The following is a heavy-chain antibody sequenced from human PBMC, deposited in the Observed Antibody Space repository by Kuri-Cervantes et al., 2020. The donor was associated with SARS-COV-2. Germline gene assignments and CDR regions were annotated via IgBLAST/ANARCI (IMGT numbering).Heavy chain of an antibody. CDR1: GFTFSSYS. CDR2: ISSSSSTI. V-gene: IGHV3-48*02. J-gene: IGHJ5*02. Sequence: GESLKISCAASGFTFSSYSMNWVRQAPGKGLEWVSYISSSSSTIYYADSVKGRFTISRDNAKNSLYLQMNSLRDEDTAVYYCARPVVATIGSWFDPWGQGTLVTVSS. CDR3: ARPVVATIGSWFDP. D-gene: IGHD5-12*01.